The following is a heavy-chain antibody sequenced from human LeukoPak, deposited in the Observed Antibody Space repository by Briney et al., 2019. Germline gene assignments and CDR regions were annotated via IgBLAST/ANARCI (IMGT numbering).Heavy chain of an antibody. J-gene: IGHJ4*02. CDR1: GGSISSYY. Sequence: PSETLSLPCTVSGGSISSYYWSWIRQPPGKGLEWGGYIYYSGSTNYSPSPKSRATISVDTSKNQLCLKLSSVTDTDTAVYSCAASARLVLQESVYWGQGTLVTVSS. V-gene: IGHV4-59*08. CDR2: IYYSGST. CDR3: AASARLVLQESVY. D-gene: IGHD6-19*01.